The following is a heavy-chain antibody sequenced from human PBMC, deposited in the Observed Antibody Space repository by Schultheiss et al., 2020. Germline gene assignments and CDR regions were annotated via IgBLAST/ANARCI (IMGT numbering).Heavy chain of an antibody. CDR2: IYTSGST. J-gene: IGHJ4*02. V-gene: IGHV4-61*02. CDR3: ARVNVRGAINY. D-gene: IGHD3-10*01. Sequence: SETLSLTCTVSGGSISSGSYYWSWIRQPAGKGLEWIGRIYTSGSTYYNPSLKSRVTISVDTSKNQFSLKLNSVTAADTAVYYCARVNVRGAINYWGQGTLVTVSS. CDR1: GGSISSGSYY.